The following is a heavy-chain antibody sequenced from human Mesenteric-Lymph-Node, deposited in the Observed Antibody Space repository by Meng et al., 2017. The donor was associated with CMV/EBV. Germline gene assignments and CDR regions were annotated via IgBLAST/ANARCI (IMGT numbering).Heavy chain of an antibody. CDR3: ARYSTIFGVVTTSPNYYYYGMDV. CDR2: ISAYNGNT. CDR1: GYTFTGYY. J-gene: IGHJ6*02. V-gene: IGHV1-18*04. D-gene: IGHD3-3*01. Sequence: ASVKVSCKASGYTFTGYYMHWVRQAPGQGLEWMGWISAYNGNTNYAQKLQGRVTMTTDTSTSTAYMELRSLRSDDTAVYYCARYSTIFGVVTTSPNYYYYGMDVWGQGTTVTVSS.